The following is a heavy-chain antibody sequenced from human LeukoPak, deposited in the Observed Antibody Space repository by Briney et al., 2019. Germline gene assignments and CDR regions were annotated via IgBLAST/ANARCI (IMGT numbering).Heavy chain of an antibody. CDR1: GGSISSSRYY. D-gene: IGHD3-16*01. V-gene: IGHV4-39*01. CDR2: IYYSGST. J-gene: IGHJ4*02. CDR3: ARGLN. Sequence: SETLFLTCSVSGGSISSSRYYWGWIRQPPGKGLEWIGSIYYSGSTYYNPSLKSRVTISVDTSKNQFSLKLSSVTAADTAVYYCARGLNCGQGTLATVSS.